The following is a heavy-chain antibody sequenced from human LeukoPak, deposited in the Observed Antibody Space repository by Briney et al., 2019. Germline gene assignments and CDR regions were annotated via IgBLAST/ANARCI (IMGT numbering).Heavy chain of an antibody. CDR3: VTGHYDSRMYFDL. D-gene: IGHD3-16*01. Sequence: GGSLRLSCGASGFTFRTYWIHWVRQAPGKGLVWVSQIKFDGSLASYADSVKGRFTISRDNAKNTLYLQMNSLGTEDTAVYYCVTGHYDSRMYFDLWGRGTLVTVSS. CDR1: GFTFRTYW. J-gene: IGHJ2*01. CDR2: IKFDGSLA. V-gene: IGHV3-74*01.